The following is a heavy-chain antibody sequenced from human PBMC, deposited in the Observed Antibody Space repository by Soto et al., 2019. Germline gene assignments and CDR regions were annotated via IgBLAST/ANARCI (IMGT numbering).Heavy chain of an antibody. Sequence: SETLSLTCVVSNFSISSGYYWGWIRQSPGKGLEWIASIYRSGTTSYNPSLKSRVTISVGPSKNQFSLMLTAVTAADTAVYYCARTHSGSYYSVFNYWGRGSLVTVSS. D-gene: IGHD1-26*01. CDR3: ARTHSGSYYSVFNY. V-gene: IGHV4-38-2*01. CDR1: NFSISSGYY. J-gene: IGHJ4*02. CDR2: IYRSGTT.